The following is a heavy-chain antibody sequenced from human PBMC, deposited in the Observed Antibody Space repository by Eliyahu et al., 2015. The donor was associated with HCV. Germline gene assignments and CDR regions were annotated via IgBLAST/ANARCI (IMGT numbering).Heavy chain of an antibody. V-gene: IGHV3-21*02. D-gene: IGHD1-26*01. J-gene: IGHJ2*01. CDR2: ISSSSTYI. CDR3: ARGLELGVLALNWYFDL. Sequence: EEQLVESGGGLVKPGGSLRLSCAASGFTFRXYNLNWVRQTPGKGLEWVSSISSSSTYIYYADSVKGRFTIYRDNAKNSLYLQMNSLRAEDTAVYYCARGLELGVLALNWYFDLWGRGTLVTVSS. CDR1: GFTFRXYN.